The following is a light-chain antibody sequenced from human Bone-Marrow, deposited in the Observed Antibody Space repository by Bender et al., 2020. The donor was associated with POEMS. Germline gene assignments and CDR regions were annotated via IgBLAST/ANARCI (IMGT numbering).Light chain of an antibody. CDR2: KDT. J-gene: IGLJ1*01. CDR3: QSSDSRGPYPYV. V-gene: IGLV3-25*03. Sequence: SYELTQPPSVSVSPGQTARITCSGDALPKHYAYWYQQKPGQAPVVVIYKDTERPSGIPERFSGSTSGTTVTLTISGVQAEDEADYYCQSSDSRGPYPYVFGTGTKVTVL. CDR1: ALPKHY.